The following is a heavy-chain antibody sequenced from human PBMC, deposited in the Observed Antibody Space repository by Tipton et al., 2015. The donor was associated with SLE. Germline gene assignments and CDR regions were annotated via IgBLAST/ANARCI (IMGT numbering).Heavy chain of an antibody. D-gene: IGHD5-18*01. CDR1: GGSISSSSYY. V-gene: IGHV4-39*07. CDR3: ARGGYSRGSAFDI. Sequence: TLSLTCTVSGGSISSSSYYWGWIRQPPGKGLEWIGSIYYSGSTYYNPSLKSRVTISVDTSKNQFSLKLSSVTAADTAVYYCARGGYSRGSAFDIWGQGTMVTVSS. CDR2: IYYSGST. J-gene: IGHJ3*02.